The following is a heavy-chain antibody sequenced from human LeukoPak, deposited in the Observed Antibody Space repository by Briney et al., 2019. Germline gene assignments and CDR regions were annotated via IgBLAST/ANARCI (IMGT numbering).Heavy chain of an antibody. D-gene: IGHD3-10*01. CDR3: AKDRVVWFGELLSDGMDV. CDR2: ISYDGDNE. V-gene: IGHV3-30*18. J-gene: IGHJ6*02. CDR1: GFMFSRYG. Sequence: GGSVRLSCAASGFMFSRYGMHWVRQAPGKGLEWVAIISYDGDNEYYTDSVKGRFFISRDNSNNTLYLQMNSLRVDDTAVYYCAKDRVVWFGELLSDGMDVWGQGTTVTVSS.